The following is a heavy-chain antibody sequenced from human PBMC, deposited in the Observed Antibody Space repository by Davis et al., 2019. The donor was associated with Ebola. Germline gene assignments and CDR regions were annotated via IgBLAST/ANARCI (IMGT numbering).Heavy chain of an antibody. J-gene: IGHJ4*02. CDR1: GYTLVSYY. Sequence: AASVKVSCKASGYTLVSYYAHWVRQAPGQGLEWMGIINPSGGTTTYAQKFQGWVTMTRDTSISTAYMELQRLRSDDTAVYYCARVDSVTYTSLDYWGQGTLVTVSS. CDR3: ARVDSVTYTSLDY. D-gene: IGHD2-2*02. CDR2: INPSGGTT. V-gene: IGHV1-46*01.